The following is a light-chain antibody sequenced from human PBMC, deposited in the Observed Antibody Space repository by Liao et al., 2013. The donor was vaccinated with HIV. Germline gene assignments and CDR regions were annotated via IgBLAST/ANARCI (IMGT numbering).Light chain of an antibody. CDR1: NIGSKS. CDR3: QAWDSSTFYV. V-gene: IGLV3-21*01. CDR2: YDS. Sequence: SYELTQPPSVSVAPGKTARITCGGNNIGSKSVHWYQQKPGQAPVLVIYYDSDRPSGIPERFSGSNSGNTATLTISRVEAGDEADYYCQAWDSSTFYVFGTGTKVTVL. J-gene: IGLJ1*01.